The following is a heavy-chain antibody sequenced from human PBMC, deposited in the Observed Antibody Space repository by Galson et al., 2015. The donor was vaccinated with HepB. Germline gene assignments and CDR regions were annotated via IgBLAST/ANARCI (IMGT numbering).Heavy chain of an antibody. D-gene: IGHD3-3*01. CDR1: GGTFSSYA. J-gene: IGHJ6*03. Sequence: SVKVSCKASGGTFSSYAISWVRQAPGQGLEWMGRIIPILGIANYAQKFQGRVTITADKSTSTAYMELSSLRSEDTAVYYCASGARDFWSGYYHYYYYYMDVWGKGTTVTVSS. CDR2: IIPILGIA. CDR3: ASGARDFWSGYYHYYYYYMDV. V-gene: IGHV1-69*04.